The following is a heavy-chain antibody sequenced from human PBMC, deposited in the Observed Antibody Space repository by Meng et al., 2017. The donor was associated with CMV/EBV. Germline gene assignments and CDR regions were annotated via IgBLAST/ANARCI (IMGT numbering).Heavy chain of an antibody. V-gene: IGHV4-39*07. CDR2: IYYSGST. Sequence: SETLSLTCTVSGGSISSSSYYWGWIRQPPGKGLEWIGSIYYSGSTYYNPSLKSRVTISVDTSKNQFSLKLSSVTAADTAVYYCAREGICSSTSCYTYYYYGMDVWGQGTTVTVSS. CDR3: AREGICSSTSCYTYYYYGMDV. D-gene: IGHD2-2*02. J-gene: IGHJ6*02. CDR1: GGSISSSSYY.